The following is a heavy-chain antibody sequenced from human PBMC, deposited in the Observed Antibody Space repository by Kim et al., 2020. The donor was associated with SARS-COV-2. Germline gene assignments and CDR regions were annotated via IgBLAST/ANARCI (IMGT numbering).Heavy chain of an antibody. CDR1: GYTFTTYA. CDR2: INTNTGNP. D-gene: IGHD3-3*01. V-gene: IGHV7-4-1*02. Sequence: ASVKVSCKASGYTFTTYAMNWVRQAPGQGLEWMGWINTNTGNPTYAQGFTGRFVFSLDTSVSTAYLQISSLQAEDTAVYYCASTFWSGYTSWFDPWGQGTLVTVSS. CDR3: ASTFWSGYTSWFDP. J-gene: IGHJ5*02.